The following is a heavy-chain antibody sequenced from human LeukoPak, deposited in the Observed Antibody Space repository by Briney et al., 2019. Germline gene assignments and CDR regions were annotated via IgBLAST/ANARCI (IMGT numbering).Heavy chain of an antibody. Sequence: PSETLSLTCTVSGGSISSSSYYWGWIRQPPGKGLEWIGSIYYSGSTYYNPSLKSRVTISVDTSKNQFSLKLSSVTAADTAVYYCARDPSGSLRDAFDIWGQGTMVTVSS. CDR2: IYYSGST. CDR3: ARDPSGSLRDAFDI. D-gene: IGHD3-10*01. J-gene: IGHJ3*02. V-gene: IGHV4-39*07. CDR1: GGSISSSSYY.